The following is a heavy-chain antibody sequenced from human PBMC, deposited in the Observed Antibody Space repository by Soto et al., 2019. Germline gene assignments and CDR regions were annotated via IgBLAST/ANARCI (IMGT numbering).Heavy chain of an antibody. CDR2: IYHSGST. D-gene: IGHD5-18*01. Sequence: QLQLQESGSGLVKPSQTLSLTCAVSGGSISSVGYSWCWIRQPPGKGLEWIGYIYHSGSTYYNPSLKSRGTISVDRSKIPFSLKLRSVTAADTAVYYCARGVTAMVGSRAFDIWCQGTIVTVSS. V-gene: IGHV4-30-2*01. J-gene: IGHJ3*02. CDR1: GGSISSVGYS. CDR3: ARGVTAMVGSRAFDI.